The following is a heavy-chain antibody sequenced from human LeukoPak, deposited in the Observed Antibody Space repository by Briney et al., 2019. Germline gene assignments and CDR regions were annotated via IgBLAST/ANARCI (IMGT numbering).Heavy chain of an antibody. CDR2: ISAYNGNT. V-gene: IGHV1-18*01. Sequence: GASVKVSCKASGYTFTSYGISWVRQAPGQGLEWMGWISAYNGNTNYAQKLQGRVTMTTDTSTSTAYMELRSLRSDDTAVYYCARDLWYYGFWSGYYRDNWFDPWGQGTLVTVSS. CDR1: GYTFTSYG. CDR3: ARDLWYYGFWSGYYRDNWFDP. D-gene: IGHD3-3*01. J-gene: IGHJ5*02.